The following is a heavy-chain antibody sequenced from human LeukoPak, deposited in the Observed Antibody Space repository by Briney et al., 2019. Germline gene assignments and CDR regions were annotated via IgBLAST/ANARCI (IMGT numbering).Heavy chain of an antibody. CDR2: INHSGST. J-gene: IGHJ6*02. D-gene: IGHD5-18*01. CDR3: ARTRRIQLWPYYYYGMDV. V-gene: IGHV4-39*07. Sequence: SETLSLTCTVSGGSISSSFYYWSWIRQPPGKGLEWIGEINHSGSTNYNPSLKSRVTISVDTSKNQFSLKLSSVTAADTAVYYCARTRRIQLWPYYYYGMDVWGQGTTVTVSS. CDR1: GGSISSSFYY.